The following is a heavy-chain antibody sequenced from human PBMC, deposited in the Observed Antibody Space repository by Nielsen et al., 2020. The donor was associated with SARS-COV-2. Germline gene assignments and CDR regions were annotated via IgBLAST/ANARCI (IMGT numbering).Heavy chain of an antibody. V-gene: IGHV3-23*01. CDR1: GFTFSRHA. CDR3: ATQADGYKSPYDY. D-gene: IGHD3-10*01. CDR2: IGAGGDNI. Sequence: GESLKISCAASGFTFSRHAMNWVRQAPGKVLEWVSIIGAGGDNIYYADSVKGRFTISRDNSKNTLYLQINSLRADDTAVYYCATQADGYKSPYDYWGQGTLVTVSS. J-gene: IGHJ4*02.